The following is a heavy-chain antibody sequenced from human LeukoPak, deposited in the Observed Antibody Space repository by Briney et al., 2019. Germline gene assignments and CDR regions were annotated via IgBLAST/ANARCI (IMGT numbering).Heavy chain of an antibody. Sequence: PGGSLRLSCAASEFTFSSHWMSWVRQAPGKGLEWVANVKEDGSEKYYVDSAKGRFTISRDNAKNSLYLQMNSLRAEDTAVYYCCRRWLNYYYYGMDVWGQGTTVTVSS. D-gene: IGHD5-18*01. V-gene: IGHV3-7*01. CDR2: VKEDGSEK. CDR3: CRRWLNYYYYGMDV. CDR1: EFTFSSHW. J-gene: IGHJ6*02.